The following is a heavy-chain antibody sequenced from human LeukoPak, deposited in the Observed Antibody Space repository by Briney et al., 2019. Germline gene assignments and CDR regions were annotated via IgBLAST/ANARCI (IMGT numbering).Heavy chain of an antibody. CDR3: TRGHWGLQS. CDR1: GASVTDYY. V-gene: IGHV4-59*02. CDR2: IHHSGNS. Sequence: SETLSLTCTVSGASVTDYYRSWIRQSPGKGLEWISYIHHSGNSDYNPSLRSRVTTSLDTSKNQFSLNLISVTAADTAVYYCTRGHWGLQSWSQGTLVTVSS. D-gene: IGHD7-27*01. J-gene: IGHJ5*02.